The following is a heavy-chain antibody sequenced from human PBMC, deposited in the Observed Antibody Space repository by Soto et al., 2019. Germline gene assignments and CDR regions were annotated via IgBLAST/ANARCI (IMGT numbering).Heavy chain of an antibody. CDR2: IWYDGSNK. Sequence: GGSLRLSCAASGFTFSSYGMHWVRQAPGKGLEWVAVIWYDGSNKYYADSVKGRFTISRDNSKNTLYLRMNSLRAEDTAVYYCARDPLEYSSSRNWFDPWGQGTLVTVSS. D-gene: IGHD6-6*01. CDR1: GFTFSSYG. V-gene: IGHV3-33*01. J-gene: IGHJ5*02. CDR3: ARDPLEYSSSRNWFDP.